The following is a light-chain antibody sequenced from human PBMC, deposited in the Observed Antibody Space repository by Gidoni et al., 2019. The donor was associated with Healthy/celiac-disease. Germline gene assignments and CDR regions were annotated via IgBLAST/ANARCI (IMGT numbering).Light chain of an antibody. CDR3: QAWDSGTGV. V-gene: IGLV3-1*01. Sequence: SYELAQPPSVSVSPGQTASITCSGDKLGDKYASWYQQKPGQSPVLVIYQDIKRPSGIPERFSGSKSGNTATLTFSGTQAMDEADYYCQAWDSGTGVFGGGTKLTVL. CDR2: QDI. CDR1: KLGDKY. J-gene: IGLJ3*02.